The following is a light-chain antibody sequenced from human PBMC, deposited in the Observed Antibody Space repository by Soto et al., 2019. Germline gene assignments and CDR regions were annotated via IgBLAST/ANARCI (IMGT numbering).Light chain of an antibody. CDR3: QQYNSYSGA. CDR1: QSISSW. Sequence: DIQMTQSPSTLSASVGDRVTITCRASQSISSWLAWYQQKPGKAPKRLIYKASSLESGVTSRFSCSGSGTEFTLTISSLQPDDFATYYCQQYNSYSGAFGQGTKVEIK. J-gene: IGKJ1*01. CDR2: KAS. V-gene: IGKV1-5*03.